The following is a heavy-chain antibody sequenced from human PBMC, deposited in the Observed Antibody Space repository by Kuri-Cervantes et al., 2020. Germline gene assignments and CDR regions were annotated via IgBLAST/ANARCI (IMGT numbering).Heavy chain of an antibody. Sequence: ASVKVSCKASGYTFTGYYMHWVRQAPGQGLEWMGWINPNSGGTNYAQKFQGRVTMTRDTSVSTAYMELSSLRSDDTAVYYCARENGKSYAYSLDYWGQGTLVTVSS. D-gene: IGHD5-18*01. V-gene: IGHV1-2*02. CDR3: ARENGKSYAYSLDY. J-gene: IGHJ4*02. CDR1: GYTFTGYY. CDR2: INPNSGGT.